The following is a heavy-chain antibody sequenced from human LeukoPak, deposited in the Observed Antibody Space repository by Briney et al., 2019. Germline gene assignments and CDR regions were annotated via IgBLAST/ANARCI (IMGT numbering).Heavy chain of an antibody. CDR2: IKQDGSEK. Sequence: GGSLRLSCVASVFTFSNYWMSWVRQAPGKGLEWVANIKQDGSEKYYVDSVKGRFTISRDNAKNSLYLQMNSLRAEDTAVYYCAREVPGWRLIGTQRQAYYYMDVWGKGTTVTISS. D-gene: IGHD2-2*01. J-gene: IGHJ6*03. V-gene: IGHV3-7*03. CDR3: AREVPGWRLIGTQRQAYYYMDV. CDR1: VFTFSNYW.